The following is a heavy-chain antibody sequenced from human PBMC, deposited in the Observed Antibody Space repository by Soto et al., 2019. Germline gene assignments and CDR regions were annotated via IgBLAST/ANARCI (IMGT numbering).Heavy chain of an antibody. CDR1: GFNFSSYA. CDR2: ISGSGGST. CDR3: ARDTAMSMWWLQTYYYYYYMYV. J-gene: IGHJ6*03. D-gene: IGHD5-18*01. Sequence: GGSLILSCAASGFNFSSYAMSWVRQAPGKGLEWVSAISGSGGSTYYADSVKGRFTISRDNAKNSLYLQMNSLRAEDTAVYYCARDTAMSMWWLQTYYYYYYMYVWGKGTTLTVSS. V-gene: IGHV3-23*01.